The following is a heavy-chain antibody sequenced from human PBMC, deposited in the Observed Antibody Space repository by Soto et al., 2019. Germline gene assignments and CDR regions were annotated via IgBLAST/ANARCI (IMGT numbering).Heavy chain of an antibody. V-gene: IGHV4-39*01. D-gene: IGHD3-16*01. CDR2: IYYSGST. CDR1: GGSISSSSYY. CDR3: ARVSYHYVWGSSTGMDV. J-gene: IGHJ6*02. Sequence: PSETLSLTCTVSGGSISSSSYYWGWIRQPPGKGLEWIGSIYYSGSTYYNPSLKSRVTISVDTSKNQFSLKLSSVTAADTAVYYCARVSYHYVWGSSTGMDVWGQGTTVTVSS.